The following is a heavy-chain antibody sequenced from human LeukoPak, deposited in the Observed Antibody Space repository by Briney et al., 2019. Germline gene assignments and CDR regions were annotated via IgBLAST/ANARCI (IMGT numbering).Heavy chain of an antibody. CDR2: IYTSGST. J-gene: IGHJ5*02. CDR1: GGSIIIGSYY. Sequence: SETLSLTCTVSGGSIIIGSYYWSWIRQPAGKGLEWIGRIYTSGSTNYNPSLKSRVTISIDTSKNQFSLKVFSVTAADTAVYYCARVVVGYSGYEAWWFDPWGQGTLVTVPS. CDR3: ARVVVGYSGYEAWWFDP. D-gene: IGHD5-12*01. V-gene: IGHV4-61*02.